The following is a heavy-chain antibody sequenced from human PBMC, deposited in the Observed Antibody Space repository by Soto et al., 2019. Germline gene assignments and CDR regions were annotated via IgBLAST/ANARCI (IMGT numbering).Heavy chain of an antibody. CDR3: ARGTSSSYGMDV. Sequence: SETLSLTCTVSGGSISSGDYYWSWIRQPPGKGLEWIGYIYYSGSTYYNPSLKSRVTISVDTSKNQFSLKLSSVTAADTAVYYCARGTSSSYGMDVWGQGTTVTVSS. CDR2: IYYSGST. V-gene: IGHV4-30-4*01. CDR1: GGSISSGDYY. J-gene: IGHJ6*02.